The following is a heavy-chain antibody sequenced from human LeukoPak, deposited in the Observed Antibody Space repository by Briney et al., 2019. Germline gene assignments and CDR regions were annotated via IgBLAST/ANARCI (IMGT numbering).Heavy chain of an antibody. CDR1: GGSISSYY. D-gene: IGHD4-23*01. CDR2: IYHSGST. V-gene: IGHV4-59*01. J-gene: IGHJ4*02. Sequence: SETLSLTCTVSGGSISSYYWSWIRQPPGKGLEWIGYIYHSGSTSYNPSLKSRVTISVDMSKNQSSLKLSSVTAADTAVYYCAREDYGGERYWGQGTLVTVSS. CDR3: AREDYGGERY.